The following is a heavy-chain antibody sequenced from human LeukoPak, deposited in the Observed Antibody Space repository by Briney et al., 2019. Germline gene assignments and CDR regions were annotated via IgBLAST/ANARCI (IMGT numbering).Heavy chain of an antibody. V-gene: IGHV4-59*01. Sequence: SETLSLTCTDSGGSISSYHWSWIRHPPGKRLEWIGYIYYSGSTNYNPSLKSRVTISVDTSKNQFSLKLSSVTAADTAVYYCARGADPYAFDIWGQGTMLTVSS. CDR1: GGSISSYH. CDR2: IYYSGST. J-gene: IGHJ3*02. CDR3: ARGADPYAFDI.